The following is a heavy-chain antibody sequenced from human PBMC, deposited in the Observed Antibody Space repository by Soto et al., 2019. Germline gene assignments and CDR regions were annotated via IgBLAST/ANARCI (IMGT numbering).Heavy chain of an antibody. CDR2: INPSGGST. J-gene: IGHJ4*02. D-gene: IGHD3-3*01. Sequence: QVQLVQSGAEVKKPGASVKVSCKASGYTFTSYYMHWVRQAPGQGLEWMGIINPSGGSTSYAQKFQGRVTMNRDTSTSTVYMELSSLRSEDTAVYYCARVLLHYDFWSGYFDYWGQGTLVTVSS. CDR1: GYTFTSYY. CDR3: ARVLLHYDFWSGYFDY. V-gene: IGHV1-46*03.